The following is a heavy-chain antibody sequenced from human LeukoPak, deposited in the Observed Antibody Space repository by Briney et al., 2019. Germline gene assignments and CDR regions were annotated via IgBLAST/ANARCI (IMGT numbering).Heavy chain of an antibody. D-gene: IGHD3-22*01. CDR1: GYTFTSYG. V-gene: IGHV1-18*01. Sequence: GASVKVSCKASGYTFTSYGISWVRQAPGQGGEWMGWISAYNGNTNYAQKLQGRVTMTTDTSTSTAYMELRSLRSDETAVYYCARDGYYYDSTGYQTHLDSWGKETLVTVSP. CDR2: ISAYNGNT. J-gene: IGHJ4*02. CDR3: ARDGYYYDSTGYQTHLDS.